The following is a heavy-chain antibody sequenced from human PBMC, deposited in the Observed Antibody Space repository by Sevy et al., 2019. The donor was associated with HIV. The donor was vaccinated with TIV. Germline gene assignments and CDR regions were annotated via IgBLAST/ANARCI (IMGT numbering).Heavy chain of an antibody. CDR2: ISSNGGST. CDR1: GFTFSSYA. V-gene: IGHV3-64D*06. Sequence: GGSLRLSCSASGFTFSSYAMHWVRQAPGKGLEYVSAISSNGGSTYYADSVKGRFTISRDNSKNTRYLQMGSLRAEDTAVYYCVKGGLTIFGVVIPGDAFDIWGQGTMVTVSS. J-gene: IGHJ3*02. D-gene: IGHD3-3*01. CDR3: VKGGLTIFGVVIPGDAFDI.